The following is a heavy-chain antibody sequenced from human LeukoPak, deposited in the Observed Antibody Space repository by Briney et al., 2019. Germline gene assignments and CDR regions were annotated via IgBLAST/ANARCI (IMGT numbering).Heavy chain of an antibody. Sequence: SETLSLTCTVSGGSISSGDYYWSWIRQPPGKGLEWIGDIYYSGSTYYNPSLKSRVTISVDTSKNQFSLKLSSVTAADTAVYYCARGGSHYYDSSGYYSYYFDYWGQGTLVTVSS. D-gene: IGHD3-22*01. CDR2: IYYSGST. V-gene: IGHV4-30-4*08. CDR1: GGSISSGDYY. J-gene: IGHJ4*02. CDR3: ARGGSHYYDSSGYYSYYFDY.